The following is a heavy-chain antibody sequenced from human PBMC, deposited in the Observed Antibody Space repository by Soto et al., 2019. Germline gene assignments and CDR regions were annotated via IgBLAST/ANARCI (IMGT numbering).Heavy chain of an antibody. D-gene: IGHD2-8*02. CDR3: VRGGLVGSNRLTNAWFDP. Sequence: GESLKISCMGSGYTFTSHWIGWVRQMPGKGLEWMGIIYPGDSDTRYSPSFQGQVTISADKSIRTAYLQWNSLKASDTDMYYCVRGGLVGSNRLTNAWFDPWGRGTLVTVSS. V-gene: IGHV5-51*01. CDR1: GYTFTSHW. J-gene: IGHJ5*02. CDR2: IYPGDSDT.